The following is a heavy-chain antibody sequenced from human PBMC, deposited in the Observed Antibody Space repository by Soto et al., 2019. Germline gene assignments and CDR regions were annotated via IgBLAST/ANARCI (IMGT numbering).Heavy chain of an antibody. J-gene: IGHJ1*01. CDR2: IWYDGSNK. D-gene: IGHD4-17*01. CDR3: ARAQGDYAEYFQH. Sequence: ESGGGVVQPGRSLRLSCAASGFTFSSYGMHWVRQAPGKGLEWVALIWYDGSNKYYADSVKGRFTISRDNSKNTLYLQMNSLRTEDTAVYYCARAQGDYAEYFQHWGQGTLVTVSS. V-gene: IGHV3-33*01. CDR1: GFTFSSYG.